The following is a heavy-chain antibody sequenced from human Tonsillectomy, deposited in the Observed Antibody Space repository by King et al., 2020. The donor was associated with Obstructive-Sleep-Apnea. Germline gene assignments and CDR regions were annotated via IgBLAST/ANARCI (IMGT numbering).Heavy chain of an antibody. CDR2: INPNSGGT. J-gene: IGHJ3*02. CDR3: ARPYYDILTGYYPGRDAFDI. V-gene: IGHV1-2*02. CDR1: GYTFTGYY. D-gene: IGHD3-9*01. Sequence: QLVQSGAEVKKPGASVKVSCKASGYTFTGYYMHWLRQAPGPGLEWMGWINPNSGGTKYAQQFQGRVTMTRDTSISTAYLELSRLRSDDTAVYYCARPYYDILTGYYPGRDAFDIWGQGTMVTVSS.